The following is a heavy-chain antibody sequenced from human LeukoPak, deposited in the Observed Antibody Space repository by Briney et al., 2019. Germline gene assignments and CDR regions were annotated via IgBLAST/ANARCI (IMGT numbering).Heavy chain of an antibody. CDR3: ARDVYYYGSGTHGGYFDY. Sequence: SVKVSCKASGGTFSSYAISWVRQAPGHGLEWMGGIIPIFGTANYAKKFQGRVTITADESTSTAYMELSSLRSEDTAVYYCARDVYYYGSGTHGGYFDYWGQGTLVTVSS. V-gene: IGHV1-69*13. CDR1: GGTFSSYA. J-gene: IGHJ4*02. CDR2: IIPIFGTA. D-gene: IGHD3-10*01.